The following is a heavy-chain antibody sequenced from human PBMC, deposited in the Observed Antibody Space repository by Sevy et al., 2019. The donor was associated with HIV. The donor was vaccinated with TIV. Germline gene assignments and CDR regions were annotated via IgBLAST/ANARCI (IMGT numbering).Heavy chain of an antibody. CDR3: ARDSSTARSYYYYDGMDV. D-gene: IGHD2-2*01. Sequence: ASVKVSCKASGYTFNRYGISWVRQAPGQGLEWMGWISAYNGNTNYAQKLEGRVTMTTDTSTSTAYMELRSLGSDDTAVYYCARDSSTARSYYYYDGMDVWGQGTTVTVSS. V-gene: IGHV1-18*01. CDR2: ISAYNGNT. J-gene: IGHJ6*02. CDR1: GYTFNRYG.